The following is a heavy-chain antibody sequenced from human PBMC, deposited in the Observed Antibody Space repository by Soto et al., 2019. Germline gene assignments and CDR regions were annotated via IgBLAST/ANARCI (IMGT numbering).Heavy chain of an antibody. CDR2: ISGSGGST. CDR1: GFTFSSYA. D-gene: IGHD3-22*01. CDR3: AKDPYDSSGYYSGWFDP. J-gene: IGHJ5*02. V-gene: IGHV3-23*01. Sequence: PVGSLRLSCAASGFTFSSYAMSWVRQAPGKGLGWVSAISGSGGSTYYADSAKGRFTISRDNSKNTLYLQMNSLRAEDTAVYYCAKDPYDSSGYYSGWFDPWGQGTLVTVSS.